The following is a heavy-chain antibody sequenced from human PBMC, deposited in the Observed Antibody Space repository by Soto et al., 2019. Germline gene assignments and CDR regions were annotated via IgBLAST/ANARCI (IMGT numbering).Heavy chain of an antibody. D-gene: IGHD3-9*01. J-gene: IGHJ5*01. CDR1: GGSISNPIYY. CDR3: AGRASLTIVVILSGGVSGYNWVVP. Sequence: QLQLQESGPGLVKPSETLSLTCSVSGGSISNPIYYWAWLRQPPGKGLEWIGSIFYSGCAYYSPYLASLVTLSVDTSQNQFSGTLSSVTAAGMAVYYCAGRASLTIVVILSGGVSGYNWVVPCGRGTLVTVSS. V-gene: IGHV4-39*01. CDR2: IFYSGCA.